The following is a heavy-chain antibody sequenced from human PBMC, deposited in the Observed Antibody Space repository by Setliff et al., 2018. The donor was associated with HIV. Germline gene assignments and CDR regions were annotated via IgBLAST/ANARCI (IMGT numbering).Heavy chain of an antibody. D-gene: IGHD2-21*01. CDR2: VLSSGSA. Sequence: SETLSLTCTVSGASMSSYFWSWVRQTPGKGLEWIGYVLSSGSATYNPSLKSRVAMSVDTSKNQLSLSLASPTAADTAVYYCARGILFFYYMDIWGRGTTVTVSS. V-gene: IGHV4-59*08. CDR1: GASMSSYF. CDR3: ARGILFFYYMDI. J-gene: IGHJ6*03.